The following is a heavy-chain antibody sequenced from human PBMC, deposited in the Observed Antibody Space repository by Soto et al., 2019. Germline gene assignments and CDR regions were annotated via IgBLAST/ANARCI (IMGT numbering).Heavy chain of an antibody. J-gene: IGHJ4*02. CDR2: ISGSGGST. D-gene: IGHD3-9*01. V-gene: IGHV3-23*01. CDR1: GFTFSSYA. CDR3: AKDLTVTYYDILTGYYPNNY. Sequence: PGGSLRLSCAASGFTFSSYAMSWVRQAPAKGLEWVSAISGSGGSTYYADSVKGRFTISRDNSKNTLYLQMNSLRAEDTAVYYCAKDLTVTYYDILTGYYPNNYWGQGTLVTVSS.